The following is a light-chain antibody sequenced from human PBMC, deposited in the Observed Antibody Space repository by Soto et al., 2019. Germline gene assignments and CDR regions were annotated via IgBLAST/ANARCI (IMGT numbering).Light chain of an antibody. CDR2: DVS. CDR1: SSDVGGYNY. V-gene: IGLV2-14*03. CDR3: TSHSSSSTLYV. Sequence: QSVLTQPASVSGSPGQSITVSCTGTSSDVGGYNYVSWYQHHPGKAPKLMIYDVSNRPSGVSNRFSGSKSGNTASLTISGLQAEDEADYYCTSHSSSSTLYVFGTGTKVPVL. J-gene: IGLJ1*01.